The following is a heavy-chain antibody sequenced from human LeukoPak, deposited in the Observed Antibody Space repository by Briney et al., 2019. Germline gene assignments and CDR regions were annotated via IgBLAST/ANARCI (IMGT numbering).Heavy chain of an antibody. Sequence: SETLSLTCTVSGGSISSSSYYWGWIRQPPGKGLEWIGSIYYSGSTYYNPSLKSRVTISVDTSKNQFSLKLSSVTAADTAVYYCAREEVVPAAVWFDPWGQGTLVTVSS. V-gene: IGHV4-39*07. CDR1: GGSISSSSYY. CDR3: AREEVVPAAVWFDP. CDR2: IYYSGST. J-gene: IGHJ5*02. D-gene: IGHD2-2*01.